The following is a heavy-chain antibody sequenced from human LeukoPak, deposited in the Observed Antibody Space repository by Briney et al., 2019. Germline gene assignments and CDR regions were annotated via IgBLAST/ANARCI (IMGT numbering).Heavy chain of an antibody. CDR2: ITPNADRA. J-gene: IGHJ1*01. D-gene: IGHD3-22*01. Sequence: PGGSLRLLCAAPGFTFGRYGLSWVRQAPGGGLEWVPFITPNADRASYADSVEGRFTISRDNPRNTLYMQMNSLRDEDTAVYYCAIMHGYYDGSGYWVQWGQGTLVTVSS. V-gene: IGHV3-23*01. CDR3: AIMHGYYDGSGYWVQ. CDR1: GFTFGRYG.